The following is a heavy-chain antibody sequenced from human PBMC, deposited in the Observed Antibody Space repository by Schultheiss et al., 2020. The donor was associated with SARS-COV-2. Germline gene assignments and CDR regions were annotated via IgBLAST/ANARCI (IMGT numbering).Heavy chain of an antibody. CDR2: IKQDGSEK. CDR3: VRDHRWSFDS. Sequence: GGSLRLSCAASGFTFSSYSMNWVRQAPGKGLEWVANIKQDGSEKYYVDSVKGRFTISRDNAKNSLSLQMNSLRDEDTAVYYCVRDHRWSFDSWGQGTLVTVSS. J-gene: IGHJ4*02. V-gene: IGHV3-7*01. D-gene: IGHD2-15*01. CDR1: GFTFSSYS.